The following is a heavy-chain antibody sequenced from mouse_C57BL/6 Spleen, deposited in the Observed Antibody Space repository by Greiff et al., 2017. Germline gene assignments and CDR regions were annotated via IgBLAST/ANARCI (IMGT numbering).Heavy chain of an antibody. CDR3: AREGSSGSPWFAY. CDR2: IHPNSGST. CDR1: GYTFTSYW. Sequence: VQLQQPGAELVKPGASVKLSCKASGYTFTSYWMHWVKQRPGQGLEWIGMIHPNSGSTNYNEKFKSKATLTVDKSSSTAYMQLSSLTSEDSAVYYCAREGSSGSPWFAYWGQGTLVTVSA. D-gene: IGHD3-2*02. J-gene: IGHJ3*01. V-gene: IGHV1-64*01.